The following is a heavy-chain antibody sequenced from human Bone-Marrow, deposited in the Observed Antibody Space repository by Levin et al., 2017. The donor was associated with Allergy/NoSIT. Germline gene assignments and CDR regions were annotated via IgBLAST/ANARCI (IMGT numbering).Heavy chain of an antibody. D-gene: IGHD3-10*01. CDR2: IQSNGKT. J-gene: IGHJ5*02. CDR3: ARDRFYSGSGSNFSWFDP. V-gene: IGHV3-74*01. Sequence: GESLKISCAASGFTFSTYWMHWVRQAPGKGLVWVSRIQSNGKTNYADSVKGRFTISRDNAKNTLYLQMNSLTVEDTAVYYCARDRFYSGSGSNFSWFDPWGQGALVTVSS. CDR1: GFTFSTYW.